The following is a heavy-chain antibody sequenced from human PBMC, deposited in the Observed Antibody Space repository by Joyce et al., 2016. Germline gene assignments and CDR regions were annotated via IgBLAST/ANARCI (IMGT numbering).Heavy chain of an antibody. V-gene: IGHV4-34*01. CDR1: GGSFSGYY. J-gene: IGHJ5*02. D-gene: IGHD7-27*01. CDR3: ARGPRSNWGLVWFDP. Sequence: QVQLQQWGAGLLKPSETLSLTCAVYGGSFSGYYWSWLRQPPGKGREWIGEINHSGSTNDNPSRKSRVTISVDTSKNQFSLKLSSVTAADTAVYYCARGPRSNWGLVWFDPWGQGTLVTVSS. CDR2: INHSGST.